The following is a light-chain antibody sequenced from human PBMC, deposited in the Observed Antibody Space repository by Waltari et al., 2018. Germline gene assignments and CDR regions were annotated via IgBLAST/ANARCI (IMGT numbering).Light chain of an antibody. J-gene: IGLJ3*02. CDR2: NNY. Sequence: QSVVTQSPSASGAPGPRVTIPCSGRHSNIGSNTVDWYQQLPGTAPKLLIFNNYQRPSGVPDRFSASKSGTSASLAISGLQSEDEAEYYCVTWDDSLNGWVFGGGTKLAVV. CDR3: VTWDDSLNGWV. V-gene: IGLV1-44*01. CDR1: HSNIGSNT.